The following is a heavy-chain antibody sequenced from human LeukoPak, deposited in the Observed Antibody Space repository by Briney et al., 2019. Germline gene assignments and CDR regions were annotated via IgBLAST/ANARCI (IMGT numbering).Heavy chain of an antibody. CDR1: GGSISRYY. J-gene: IGHJ5*02. CDR2: IYDSGST. CDR3: ANLWFGELYEDWFDP. D-gene: IGHD3-10*01. V-gene: IGHV4-59*08. Sequence: SETLSLTCTVSGGSISRYYWSWIRQPQGKGLEWIGYIYDSGSTNYNPSLKSRVTISGDTSKNQFSLKLRSVTAADTAVYYCANLWFGELYEDWFDPWGQGTLVTVSS.